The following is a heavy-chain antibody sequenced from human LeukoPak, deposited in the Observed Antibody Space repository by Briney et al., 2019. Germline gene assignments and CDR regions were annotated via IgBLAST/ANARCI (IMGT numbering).Heavy chain of an antibody. V-gene: IGHV3-7*03. CDR3: TIQCSGSSCRLPDV. CDR1: GFTFSSYW. CDR2: IKEDGSQE. D-gene: IGHD2-15*01. Sequence: PGGSLRLSCAASGFTFSSYWMSWVRQAPGKGLEWVANIKEDGSQEYYVDSVRGRFTISRDNARNSVYLQMNSLRVEDTAIYYCTIQCSGSSCRLPDVWGQGTTVTVSS. J-gene: IGHJ6*02.